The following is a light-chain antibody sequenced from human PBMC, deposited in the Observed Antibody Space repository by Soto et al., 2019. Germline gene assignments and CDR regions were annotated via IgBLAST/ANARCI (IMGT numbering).Light chain of an antibody. CDR3: QSYDSSLNSVV. Sequence: QSVLTQPPSVSGAPGQRVTFSCTGSSSNIGANYDVYWYQQLPGTAPKLLFYGNGNRPSGVPDRFSGSKFGTSASLAITGLQAEDEADYYCQSYDSSLNSVVFGGGTKLTVL. CDR1: SSNIGANYD. V-gene: IGLV1-40*01. CDR2: GNG. J-gene: IGLJ2*01.